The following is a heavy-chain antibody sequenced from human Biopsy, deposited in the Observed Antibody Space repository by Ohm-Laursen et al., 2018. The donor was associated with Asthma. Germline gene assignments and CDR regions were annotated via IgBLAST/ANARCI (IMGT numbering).Heavy chain of an antibody. J-gene: IGHJ4*02. CDR3: ARGDSSNWSHYYFDY. V-gene: IGHV3-7*01. CDR2: IKHDGTEK. Sequence: SLRLSCAASGLTFSDYWMHWVRQVPGKGLEWVANIKHDGTEKNHVDSLKGRFTISRDNAKNPLYLQMNSLRAEDTAVYYCARGDSSNWSHYYFDYWGQGTLVTVSS. CDR1: GLTFSDYW. D-gene: IGHD3-22*01.